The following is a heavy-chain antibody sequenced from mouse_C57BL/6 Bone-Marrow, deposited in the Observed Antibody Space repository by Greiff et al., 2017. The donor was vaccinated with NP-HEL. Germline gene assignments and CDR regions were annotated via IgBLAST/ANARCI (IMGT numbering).Heavy chain of an antibody. J-gene: IGHJ4*01. V-gene: IGHV10-1*01. D-gene: IGHD1-1*01. CDR2: IRSKSNNYAT. CDR1: GFSFNTYA. CDR3: VSTTVVAHYAMDY. Sequence: EVQLQESGGGLVQPKGSLKLSCAASGFSFNTYAMNWVRQAPGKGLEWVARIRSKSNNYATYYADSVKDRFTISRDDSESMLYLQMNNLKTEDTAMYYCVSTTVVAHYAMDYWGQGTSVTVSS.